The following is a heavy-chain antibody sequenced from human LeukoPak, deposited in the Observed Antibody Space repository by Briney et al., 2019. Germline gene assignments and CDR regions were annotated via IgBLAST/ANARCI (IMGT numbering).Heavy chain of an antibody. CDR3: ARENCSGGSCRLNDY. CDR2: ISSSSSYT. Sequence: PGGSLRLSCAASGFTFSSYSMNWVRQAPGKGLEWVSSISSSSSYTYYADSVKGRFTISRDNAKNSLYLQMNSLRAEDTAVYYCARENCSGGSCRLNDYWGQGTLVTVSS. J-gene: IGHJ4*02. CDR1: GFTFSSYS. D-gene: IGHD2-15*01. V-gene: IGHV3-21*01.